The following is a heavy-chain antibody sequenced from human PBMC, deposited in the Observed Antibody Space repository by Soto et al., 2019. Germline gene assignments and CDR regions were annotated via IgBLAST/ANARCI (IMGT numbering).Heavy chain of an antibody. CDR3: ARVPYSAEYFQH. CDR1: GYTFTSYG. D-gene: IGHD5-12*01. CDR2: ISAYNGNT. J-gene: IGHJ1*01. V-gene: IGHV1-18*04. Sequence: ASVKVSFKASGYTFTSYGISWVRQAPGQGLEWMGWISAYNGNTNYAQKLQGRVTMTTDTSTSTAYMELRSLRSDDTAVYYCARVPYSAEYFQHWGQGTLVTVSS.